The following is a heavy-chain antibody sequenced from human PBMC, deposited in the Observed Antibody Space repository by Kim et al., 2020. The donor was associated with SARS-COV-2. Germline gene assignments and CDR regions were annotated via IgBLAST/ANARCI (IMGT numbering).Heavy chain of an antibody. CDR1: GFTFNNYA. CDR2: INSKSGATNT. CDR3: TATALLSVV. J-gene: IGHJ3*01. D-gene: IGHD1-26*01. Sequence: GGSLRLSCATSGFTFNNYAMSWVRQAPGKGLEWVGRINSKSGATNTVYAAPVQGSFTISRYESTITLYMNIKRLKTTDTAVYNCTATALLSVVWG. V-gene: IGHV3-15*01.